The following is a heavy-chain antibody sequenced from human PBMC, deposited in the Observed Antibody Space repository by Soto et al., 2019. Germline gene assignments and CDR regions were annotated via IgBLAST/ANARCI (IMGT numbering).Heavy chain of an antibody. V-gene: IGHV1-69*06. J-gene: IGHJ4*02. CDR2: ITPLFCSA. Sequence: SXKVSCKASGGTXTSYTLYLVRQAPGQGLEWIGGITPLFCSANYAQNFQGRVTITEDKSTRTAYMEMSSLRSEDTAVYYCASQGGSPDYWGQGTLGTVSS. D-gene: IGHD2-15*01. CDR3: ASQGGSPDY. CDR1: GGTXTSYT.